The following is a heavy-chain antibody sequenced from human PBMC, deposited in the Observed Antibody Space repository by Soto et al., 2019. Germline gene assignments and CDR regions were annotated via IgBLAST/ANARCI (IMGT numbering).Heavy chain of an antibody. CDR2: IYYSENT. V-gene: IGHV4-39*01. D-gene: IGHD2-8*02. CDR1: GGSISSSSNH. Sequence: SETLSLTCTVSGGSISSSSNHWGLIRQPPGKGLEWIGNIYYSENTYYNPSLKSRVTISVDTSKNQFSLRLTSVTAADTAVYYCATHPQYCPLDHWGQGTLFTVSS. J-gene: IGHJ4*02. CDR3: ATHPQYCPLDH.